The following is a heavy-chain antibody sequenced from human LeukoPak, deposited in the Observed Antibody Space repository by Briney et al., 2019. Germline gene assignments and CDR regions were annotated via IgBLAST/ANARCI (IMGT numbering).Heavy chain of an antibody. CDR2: IGASGGNT. CDR3: AKGGFNYPGY. CDR1: GFTFTSHA. D-gene: IGHD5-18*01. V-gene: IGHV3-23*01. Sequence: GASLRLSCAASGFTFTSHAMTWVRQAPGKGLEWVSGIGASGGNTFYADAVKGRFTISRDNSKNTLYLQMNSLRADDTALYYCAKGGFNYPGYWGQGTLVTVSS. J-gene: IGHJ4*02.